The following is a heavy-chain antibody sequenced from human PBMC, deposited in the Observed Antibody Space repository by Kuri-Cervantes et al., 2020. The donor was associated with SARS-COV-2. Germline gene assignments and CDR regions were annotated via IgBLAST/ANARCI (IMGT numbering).Heavy chain of an antibody. CDR2: IYPGDSDT. CDR1: GYSFTSYW. J-gene: IGHJ6*03. D-gene: IGHD4-17*01. V-gene: IGHV5-51*01. CDR3: ARRAYGEQVDYYYMDV. Sequence: GGSLRLSCKGSGYSFTSYWIGWVRQMPGKGLEWMGIIYPGDSDTRYSPSFQGQVIISADKSINTAFLQWSSLKASDTAMYYFARRAYGEQVDYYYMDVWGKGTTVTVSS.